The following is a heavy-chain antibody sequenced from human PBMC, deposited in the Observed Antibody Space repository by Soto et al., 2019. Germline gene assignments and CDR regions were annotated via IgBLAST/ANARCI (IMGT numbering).Heavy chain of an antibody. D-gene: IGHD4-4*01. CDR3: ARDRAEVTTGYFDY. CDR1: GFTFSSYA. J-gene: IGHJ4*02. V-gene: IGHV3-30-3*01. CDR2: ISYDGSNK. Sequence: GGSLRLSCAASGFTFSSYAMHWVRQAPGKGLEWVAVISYDGSNKYYADSVKGRFTISRDNSKNTLYLQMNSLRAEDTAVYYCARDRAEVTTGYFDYWGQGTLVTVSS.